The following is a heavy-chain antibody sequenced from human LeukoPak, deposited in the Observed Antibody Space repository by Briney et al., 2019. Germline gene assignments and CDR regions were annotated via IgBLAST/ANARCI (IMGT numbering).Heavy chain of an antibody. J-gene: IGHJ4*02. V-gene: IGHV1-46*01. Sequence: ASLKVSCKASGYTFTSYYMHWVRQAPGQGLEWMGIINPSGGSTSYAQKFQGRVTRTRDTSTSTVYMELSSLRSEDTAVYYCARSDIVVAIFDYWGQGTLVTVSS. D-gene: IGHD2-15*01. CDR3: ARSDIVVAIFDY. CDR2: INPSGGST. CDR1: GYTFTSYY.